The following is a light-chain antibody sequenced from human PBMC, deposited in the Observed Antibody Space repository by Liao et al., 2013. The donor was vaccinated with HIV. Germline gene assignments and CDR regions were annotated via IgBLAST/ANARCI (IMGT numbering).Light chain of an antibody. CDR2: QDN. V-gene: IGLV3-1*01. Sequence: SYELTQPPSVSVSPGQTATITCSGDKLGNKYVCWYQQKPGQSPVLVIYQDNKRPSGIPERFSGSTSGNTATLTISGTQAIDEADYFCQAWDTSTYVFGTVTEVTVL. CDR3: QAWDTSTYV. J-gene: IGLJ1*01. CDR1: KLGNKY.